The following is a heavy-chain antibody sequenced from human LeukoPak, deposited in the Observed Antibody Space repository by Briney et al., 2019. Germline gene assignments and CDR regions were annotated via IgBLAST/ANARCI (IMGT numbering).Heavy chain of an antibody. CDR2: ISFDESNK. V-gene: IGHV3-30*03. CDR1: GFTFSRYG. D-gene: IGHD6-19*01. Sequence: PGGSLRLSCAASGFTFSRYGVHWVRQAPGKGLEWVATISFDESNKYFADSVKGRFTVSRDNAKNSLYLQMNSLRAEDTAVYYCARVLLPGYSSGWYSMPFWGQGTLVTVSS. J-gene: IGHJ4*02. CDR3: ARVLLPGYSSGWYSMPF.